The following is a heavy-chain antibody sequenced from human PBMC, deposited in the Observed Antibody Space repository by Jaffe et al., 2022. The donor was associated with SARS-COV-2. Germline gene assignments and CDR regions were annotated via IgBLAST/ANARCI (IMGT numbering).Heavy chain of an antibody. CDR3: ARAVHPAQHYYYYYGMDV. D-gene: IGHD6-13*01. CDR1: GDSVSSNSAA. J-gene: IGHJ6*02. V-gene: IGHV6-1*01. Sequence: QVQLQQSGPGLVKPSQTLSLTCAISGDSVSSNSAAWNWIRQSPSRGLEWLGRTYYRSKWYNDYAVSVKSRITINPDTSKNQFSLQLNSVTPEDTAVYYCARAVHPAQHYYYYYGMDVWGQGTTVTVSS. CDR2: TYYRSKWYN.